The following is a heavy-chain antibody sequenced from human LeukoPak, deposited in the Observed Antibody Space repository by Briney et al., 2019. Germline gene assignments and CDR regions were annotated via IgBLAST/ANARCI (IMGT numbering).Heavy chain of an antibody. V-gene: IGHV1-2*06. CDR1: GYTFTDYY. Sequence: DSVKVSCKASGYTFTDYYMHWVRQAPGQGLEWMGRINPNSGGTNYAQKFHGRVTMTRDTSINTAYMELSRLRSDDTAVYYCAADKKLGDFDYWGQGTLVTVSS. CDR2: INPNSGGT. J-gene: IGHJ4*02. CDR3: AADKKLGDFDY. D-gene: IGHD7-27*01.